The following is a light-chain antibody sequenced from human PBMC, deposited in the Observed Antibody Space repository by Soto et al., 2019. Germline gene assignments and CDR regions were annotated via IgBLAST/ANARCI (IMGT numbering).Light chain of an antibody. Sequence: QSALTQPASVSGSPGQSITISCTGTSSDVGGYNYVSWYQQHPGEAPKLMIYDVSNRPSGVSNRFSCSKSGNTASLTISGLQAEDEADYYCSSYTTSSTRGVFGGGTKLTVL. V-gene: IGLV2-14*01. CDR1: SSDVGGYNY. CDR3: SSYTTSSTRGV. CDR2: DVS. J-gene: IGLJ2*01.